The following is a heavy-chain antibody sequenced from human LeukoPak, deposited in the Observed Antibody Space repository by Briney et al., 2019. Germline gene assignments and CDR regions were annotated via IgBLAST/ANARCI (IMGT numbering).Heavy chain of an antibody. CDR2: ISSSDDSA. V-gene: IGHV3-23*01. CDR1: GFTFSSCA. CDR3: AKRGVVTASYYFDY. D-gene: IGHD4-23*01. Sequence: PGGSLRLSCAASGFTFSSCAMGWVRQAPGKGLEWVSGISSSDDSAYYADSVKGRFTISRDNSKNTLYLQMNSLRAEDTAVYYCAKRGVVTASYYFDYWGQGTLVTVSS. J-gene: IGHJ4*02.